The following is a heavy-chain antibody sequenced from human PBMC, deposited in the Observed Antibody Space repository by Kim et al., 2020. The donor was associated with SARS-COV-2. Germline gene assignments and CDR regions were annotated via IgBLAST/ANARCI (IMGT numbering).Heavy chain of an antibody. CDR2: IYTSGST. D-gene: IGHD5-18*01. CDR1: GGSISSGSYY. Sequence: SETLSLTCTVSGGSISSGSYYWSWIRQPAGKGLEWIGRIYTSGSTNYNPSLKSRVTISVDTSKNQFSLKLSSVTAADTAVYYCAREGTGDTAMVWDYYYYGMDVWGQGTTVTVSS. CDR3: AREGTGDTAMVWDYYYYGMDV. V-gene: IGHV4-61*02. J-gene: IGHJ6*02.